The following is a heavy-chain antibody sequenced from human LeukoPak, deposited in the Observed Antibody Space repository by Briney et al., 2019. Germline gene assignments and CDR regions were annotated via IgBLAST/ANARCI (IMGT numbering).Heavy chain of an antibody. CDR3: AKANTWELQLD. V-gene: IGHV3-23*01. CDR2: ISGSGGST. CDR1: GFTISSYA. J-gene: IGHJ4*02. D-gene: IGHD1-26*01. Sequence: EGSLRLSCAASGFTISSYAMSWVRQAPGKGLEWVSAISGSGGSTYYADSVKGRFTISRDNSKNTLYLQMNSLRAEDTAVYYCAKANTWELQLDWGQGTLVTVSS.